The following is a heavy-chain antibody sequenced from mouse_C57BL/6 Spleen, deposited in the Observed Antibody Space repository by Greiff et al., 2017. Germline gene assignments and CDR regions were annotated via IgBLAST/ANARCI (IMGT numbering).Heavy chain of an antibody. Sequence: EVMLVESGGGLVKPGGSLKLSCAASGFTFSSYAMSWVRQTPEKRLEWVATISDGGSYTYYPDNVKGRFTISRDNAKNNLYLQMSHLKSEDTAMYYCARAYSYAMDYWGQGTSVTVSS. CDR1: GFTFSSYA. CDR3: ARAYSYAMDY. V-gene: IGHV5-4*03. J-gene: IGHJ4*01. CDR2: ISDGGSYT. D-gene: IGHD2-12*01.